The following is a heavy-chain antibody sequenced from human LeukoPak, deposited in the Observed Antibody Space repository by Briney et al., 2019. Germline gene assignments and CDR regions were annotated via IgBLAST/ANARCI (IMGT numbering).Heavy chain of an antibody. CDR1: GFTFDDYA. D-gene: IGHD6-13*01. CDR2: ISWNSGSI. Sequence: GGSLRLSCAASGFTFDDYAMHWVRQAPGKGLEWVSGISWNSGSIGYADSVKGRFTISRDNAKNSLYLQMNSLRAEDTALYYCARDSSSWYWYFDYWGQGTLVTVSS. J-gene: IGHJ4*02. V-gene: IGHV3-9*01. CDR3: ARDSSSWYWYFDY.